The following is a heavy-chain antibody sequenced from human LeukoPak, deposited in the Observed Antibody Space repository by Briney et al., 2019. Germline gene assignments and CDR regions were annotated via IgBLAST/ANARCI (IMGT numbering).Heavy chain of an antibody. Sequence: SETLSLTCTVSGGSISSYYWSWIRQPPGKGLEWIGYIYYSGSTNYNPSLKSRVTISVDTSKNQFSLKLSSVTAADTAVYYCTRGLVVVAQYFQHWGQGTLVTVSS. CDR2: IYYSGST. J-gene: IGHJ1*01. CDR3: TRGLVVVAQYFQH. CDR1: GGSISSYY. D-gene: IGHD2-15*01. V-gene: IGHV4-59*01.